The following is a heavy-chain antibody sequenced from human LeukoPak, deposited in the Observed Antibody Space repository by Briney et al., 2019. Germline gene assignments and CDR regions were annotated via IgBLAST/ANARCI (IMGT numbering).Heavy chain of an antibody. D-gene: IGHD2-2*01. V-gene: IGHV1-69*13. CDR1: GYTFTGYY. Sequence: SVKVSCKASGYTFTGYYMHWVRQAPGQGLEWMGGIIPIFGTANYAQKFQGRVTITADESTSTAYMELSSLRSEDTAVYYCARDHLGYCSSTSCYRDYYYYGMDVWGQGTTVTVSS. CDR2: IIPIFGTA. J-gene: IGHJ6*02. CDR3: ARDHLGYCSSTSCYRDYYYYGMDV.